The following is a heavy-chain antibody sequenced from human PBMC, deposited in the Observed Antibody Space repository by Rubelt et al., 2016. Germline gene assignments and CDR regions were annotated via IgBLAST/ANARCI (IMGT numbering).Heavy chain of an antibody. J-gene: IGHJ2*01. V-gene: IGHV1-3*01. CDR1: GYTFTSYA. CDR3: ARSKDTAMVTDADWYFDL. Sequence: QVQLVQSGAEVKKPGASVKVSCKASGYTFTSYAMHWVRQAPGQRLEWMGWINAGNGNTTYSQKFQGRVTITRDTSASTAYMELSSLRSEDTAVYYCARSKDTAMVTDADWYFDLWGRGTLVTVSS. CDR2: INAGNGNT. D-gene: IGHD5-18*01.